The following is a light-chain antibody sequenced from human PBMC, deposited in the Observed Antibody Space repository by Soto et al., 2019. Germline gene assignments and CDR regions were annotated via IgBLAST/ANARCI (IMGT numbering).Light chain of an antibody. Sequence: EIAMTQSPGTLSLSPGERATISCRASQVIGSRYLAWYHQKSGQAPRLLIYGTSSRATGIPDRFSGSGSGTHFTLTISRLEPEDFGVYYCQQFGSSIPHTFGQGTKLEIK. CDR2: GTS. V-gene: IGKV3-20*01. CDR1: QVIGSRY. J-gene: IGKJ2*01. CDR3: QQFGSSIPHT.